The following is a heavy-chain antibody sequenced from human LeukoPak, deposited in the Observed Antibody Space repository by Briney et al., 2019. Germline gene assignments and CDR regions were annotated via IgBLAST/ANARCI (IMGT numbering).Heavy chain of an antibody. D-gene: IGHD6-19*01. Sequence: LPGGPLRLSCAASGFTFIDYDMHWLRHVRGKGLEWVSAIGILGDTHYSGSVKGRFTISRENAESSFYLQMNSLRAEDTAVYYCARGGIQVSGIDEFDYWGQGTLVTVSS. CDR1: GFTFIDYD. V-gene: IGHV3-13*01. J-gene: IGHJ4*02. CDR3: ARGGIQVSGIDEFDY. CDR2: IGILGDT.